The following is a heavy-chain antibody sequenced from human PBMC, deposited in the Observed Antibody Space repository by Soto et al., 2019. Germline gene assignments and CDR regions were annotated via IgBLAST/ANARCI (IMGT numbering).Heavy chain of an antibody. V-gene: IGHV4-39*01. CDR3: ARYYDILTGPPGWFDP. D-gene: IGHD3-9*01. CDR2: IYYSGGT. CDR1: GGSISSSSYY. J-gene: IGHJ5*02. Sequence: SETLSLTCTVSGGSISSSSYYWGWIRQPPGKGLEWIGSIYYSGGTYYNPSLKSRVTISVDTSKNQFSLKLSSVTAADTAVYYCARYYDILTGPPGWFDPWGQGTLVTVSS.